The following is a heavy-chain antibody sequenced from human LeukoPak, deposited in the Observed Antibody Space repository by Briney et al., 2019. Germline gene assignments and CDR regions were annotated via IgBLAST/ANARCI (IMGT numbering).Heavy chain of an antibody. CDR3: ARGEGCSSTRCYYYYYMDV. D-gene: IGHD2-2*01. V-gene: IGHV1-2*02. J-gene: IGHJ6*03. CDR1: GYTFTGYY. Sequence: ASVKVSRKTSGYTFTGYYMHWVRQAPGQGLEWMGWINPDSGATNYAQKFQGRVTMTRDTSISTAYMELSRLRSDDTAVYYCARGEGCSSTRCYYYYYMDVWGKGTTVTVSS. CDR2: INPDSGAT.